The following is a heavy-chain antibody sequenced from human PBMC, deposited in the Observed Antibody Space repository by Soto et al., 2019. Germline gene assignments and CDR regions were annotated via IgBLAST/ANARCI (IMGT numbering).Heavy chain of an antibody. CDR2: MNPNSGNT. D-gene: IGHD2-8*01. Sequence: ASVKVSCKASGYTFTSYDINWARQATGQGLEWMGWMNPNSGNTGYAQKFQGRVTMTRNTSISTAYMELSSLRSEDTAVYYCASGWGLGYCTNGVCLAAFDIWGQGTMVTVSS. CDR3: ASGWGLGYCTNGVCLAAFDI. CDR1: GYTFTSYD. V-gene: IGHV1-8*01. J-gene: IGHJ3*02.